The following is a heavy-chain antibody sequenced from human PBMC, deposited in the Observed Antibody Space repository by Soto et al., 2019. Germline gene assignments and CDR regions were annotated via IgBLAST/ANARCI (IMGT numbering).Heavy chain of an antibody. CDR3: ARDLSQLLWFGELLPHYYYGMDV. CDR1: GYTFTSYY. Sequence: ASVKVSCKASGYTFTSYYMHWVRQAPGQGLEWMGIINPSGGSTSYAQKFQGRVTMTRDTSTSTVYMELSSLRSEDTAVYYCARDLSQLLWFGELLPHYYYGMDVWGQGTTVTVSS. V-gene: IGHV1-46*01. D-gene: IGHD3-10*01. J-gene: IGHJ6*02. CDR2: INPSGGST.